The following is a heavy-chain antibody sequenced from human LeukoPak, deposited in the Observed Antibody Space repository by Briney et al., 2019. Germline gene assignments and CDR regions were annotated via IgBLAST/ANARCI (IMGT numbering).Heavy chain of an antibody. V-gene: IGHV4-59*01. CDR3: ARHGGDYVGFDM. CDR2: IHYRGNT. CDR1: SGSLNTYY. J-gene: IGHJ3*02. Sequence: SETLSLTCTVSSGSLNTYYWSWIRQPPRKGLEWVGYIHYRGNTDYNPSLSSRATISVDRSKNQFSLRLSSVTAADTAVYYCARHGGDYVGFDMWGQGTMVTVSS. D-gene: IGHD4-23*01.